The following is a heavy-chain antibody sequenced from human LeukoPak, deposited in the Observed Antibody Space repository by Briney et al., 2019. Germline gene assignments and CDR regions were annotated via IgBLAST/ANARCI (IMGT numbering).Heavy chain of an antibody. CDR2: IFNSENT. CDR1: GGSISGYY. CDR3: ARGPVTARSNAFDI. J-gene: IGHJ3*02. V-gene: IGHV4-4*07. D-gene: IGHD6-6*01. Sequence: SETLSLTCSVSGGSISGYYWSWIRQSAGKELEWIGRIFNSENTNYNPSLKSRITMSVDTSKNQFSLKLSSVTAADTAVYYCARGPVTARSNAFDIWGQGTMVTVSS.